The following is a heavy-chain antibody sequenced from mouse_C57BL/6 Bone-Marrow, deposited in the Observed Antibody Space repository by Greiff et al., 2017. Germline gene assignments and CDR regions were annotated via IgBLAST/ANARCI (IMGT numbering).Heavy chain of an antibody. CDR2: INPSSGYT. V-gene: IGHV1-7*01. CDR1: GYTFTSYW. Sequence: VQLQQSGAELAKPGASVKLSCKASGYTFTSYWMHWVKQRPGQGLEWIGYINPSSGYTKYNQKFKDKATLTADKSSSTAYMQLNSLTYEDSAVYYCAKWGGSSLYAMDYWGQGTSVTVSS. CDR3: AKWGGSSLYAMDY. D-gene: IGHD1-1*01. J-gene: IGHJ4*01.